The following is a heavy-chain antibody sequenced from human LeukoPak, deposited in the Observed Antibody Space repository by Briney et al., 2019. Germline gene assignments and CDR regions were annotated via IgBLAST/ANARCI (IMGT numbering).Heavy chain of an antibody. Sequence: ASVKVSCKASGYTLTGYYMRWVRQAPGQGLEWMGWINPNSGGTNYAQKFQGRVTMTRDTSISTAYMELSRLRSDDTAVYYCARGASGVYTVTTSWFDPWGQGTLVTVSS. CDR3: ARGASGVYTVTTSWFDP. CDR1: GYTLTGYY. D-gene: IGHD4-17*01. CDR2: INPNSGGT. V-gene: IGHV1-2*02. J-gene: IGHJ5*02.